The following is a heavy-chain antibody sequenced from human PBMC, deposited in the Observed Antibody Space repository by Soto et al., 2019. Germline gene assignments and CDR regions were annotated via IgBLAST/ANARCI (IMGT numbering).Heavy chain of an antibody. J-gene: IGHJ3*02. Sequence: PGGSLRLSCAASGFTFRSQSMHWVRQAPGKGLVWVSAISGSGSSTYYADSVKGRFTISRDNSKNTLYLQMNSLRAEDTALYYCAKDRIRFFRGAAFDIWGQGTMVTVSS. CDR2: ISGSGSST. V-gene: IGHV3-23*01. CDR1: GFTFRSQS. CDR3: AKDRIRFFRGAAFDI. D-gene: IGHD3-3*01.